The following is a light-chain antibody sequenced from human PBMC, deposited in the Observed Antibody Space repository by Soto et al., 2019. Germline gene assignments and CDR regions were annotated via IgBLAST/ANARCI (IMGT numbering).Light chain of an antibody. CDR1: QSISVW. J-gene: IGKJ3*01. Sequence: DIQMTQSPSTLSASVGDRVTITCRASQSISVWLAWHQQKPGKAPKLLIYKASTLESGVSSRFSGSGSGTEFTLTISSLQPDEFATYYCQQYNSDSVTFGPGTKLDIK. CDR3: QQYNSDSVT. CDR2: KAS. V-gene: IGKV1-5*03.